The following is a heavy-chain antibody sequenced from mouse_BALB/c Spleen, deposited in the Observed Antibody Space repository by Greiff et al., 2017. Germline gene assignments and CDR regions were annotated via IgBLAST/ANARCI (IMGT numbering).Heavy chain of an antibody. J-gene: IGHJ2*01. D-gene: IGHD3-3*01. V-gene: IGHV7-3*02. CDR2: IRNKANGYTT. CDR1: GFTFTDYY. Sequence: EVKLVESGGGLVQPGGSLRLSCATSGFTFTDYYMSWVRQPPGKALEWLGFIRNKANGYTTEYSASVKGRFTISRDNSQSILYLQMNTLRAEDSATYYCARGDSYFDYWGQGTTLTVSS. CDR3: ARGDSYFDY.